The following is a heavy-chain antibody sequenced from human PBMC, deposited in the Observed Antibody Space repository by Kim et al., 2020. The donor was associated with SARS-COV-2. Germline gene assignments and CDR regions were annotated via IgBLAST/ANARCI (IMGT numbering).Heavy chain of an antibody. Sequence: NPPLKSRVTISVDTSKNQFSLKLSSVTAADTAVYYCARGYCSSTSCYLFDPWGQGTLVTVSS. J-gene: IGHJ5*02. CDR3: ARGYCSSTSCYLFDP. D-gene: IGHD2-2*01. V-gene: IGHV4-59*09.